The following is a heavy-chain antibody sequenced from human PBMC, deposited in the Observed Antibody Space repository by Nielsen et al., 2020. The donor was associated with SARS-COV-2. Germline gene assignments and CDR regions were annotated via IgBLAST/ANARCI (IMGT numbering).Heavy chain of an antibody. J-gene: IGHJ4*02. CDR2: MNPNSGNT. CDR1: GYTFTSYD. D-gene: IGHD3-22*01. CDR3: ARGIIGGYRRAGRLWAFDY. V-gene: IGHV1-8*01. Sequence: ASVKVSCKASGYTFTSYDINWVRQATGQGLEWMGWMNPNSGNTGYAQKFQGRVTMTRNTSISTAYMELSSLRSEDTAVYYCARGIIGGYRRAGRLWAFDYWGQGTLVTVSS.